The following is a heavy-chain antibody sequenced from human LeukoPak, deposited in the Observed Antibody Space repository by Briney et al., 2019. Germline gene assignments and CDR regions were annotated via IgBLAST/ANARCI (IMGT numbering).Heavy chain of an antibody. Sequence: GGSLRLSCAASGFTFSSYSMNWVRQAPGKGLEWVSYISSSSSTIYYADSVKGRFTISRDNAKNSLYLQMNGLRAEDTAVYYCARDEVGVFDYWGQGTLVTVSS. CDR3: ARDEVGVFDY. CDR1: GFTFSSYS. D-gene: IGHD1-26*01. J-gene: IGHJ4*02. CDR2: ISSSSSTI. V-gene: IGHV3-48*01.